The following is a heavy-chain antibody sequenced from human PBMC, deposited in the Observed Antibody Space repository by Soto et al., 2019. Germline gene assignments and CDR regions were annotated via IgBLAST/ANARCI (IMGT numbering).Heavy chain of an antibody. J-gene: IGHJ4*02. V-gene: IGHV3-30-3*01. Sequence: GGSLRLSCAASGFSFGLHAMHWVRQAPGKGLEWVAVLSSDGTKTFYADSVKGRFTISRDNSKNTLYLQMNSLRHDDTAVYYCARELINVLDYWGQGALVTVSS. CDR3: ARELINVLDY. CDR2: LSSDGTKT. CDR1: GFSFGLHA. D-gene: IGHD3-10*02.